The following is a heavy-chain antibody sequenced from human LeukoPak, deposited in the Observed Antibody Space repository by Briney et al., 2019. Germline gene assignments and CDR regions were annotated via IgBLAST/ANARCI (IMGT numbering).Heavy chain of an antibody. V-gene: IGHV4-39*01. J-gene: IGHJ5*02. Sequence: SETLSLTCTVSGGSISGSSYYWGWIRQPPGKELEWIGSLHYSGNTYSNPSLKSRVTISVDTSKNQFSLRLSSVTAADAAVYYCARRSIAAGFPRGVLGSRAWASPVDHWGQGTLVTVSS. D-gene: IGHD6-13*01. CDR2: LHYSGNT. CDR1: GGSISGSSYY. CDR3: ARRSIAAGFPRGVLGSRAWASPVDH.